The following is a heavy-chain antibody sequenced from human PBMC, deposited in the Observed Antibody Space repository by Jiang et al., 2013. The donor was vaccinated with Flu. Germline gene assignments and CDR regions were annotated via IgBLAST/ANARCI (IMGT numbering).Heavy chain of an antibody. Sequence: GLLKPSETLSLTCTVSGGSIRSSSYYWGWIRQPPGKGLEWIGSIYYSGNTYYNPSLKSRVTISVDTSKNQFSLKLSSVTAADTAVYYCARLGHYDSSGYPIGNWGQGTLVTVSS. CDR2: IYYSGNT. CDR1: GGSIRSSSYY. J-gene: IGHJ4*02. D-gene: IGHD3-22*01. CDR3: ARLGHYDSSGYPIGN. V-gene: IGHV4-39*07.